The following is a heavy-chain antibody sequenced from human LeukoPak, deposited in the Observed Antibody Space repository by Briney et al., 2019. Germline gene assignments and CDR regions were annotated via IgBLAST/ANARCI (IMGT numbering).Heavy chain of an antibody. V-gene: IGHV4-4*07. CDR2: IDTSGNT. CDR1: GGSISSYY. CDR3: ARVSSSWYQDWYFDL. Sequence: SQTLSLTCTVSGGSISSYYWSWIRQPAGKGLEWIGRIDTSGNTNYKPSLKSRVTMSVDTSKNQFSLKLSSVTAADTAVYYCARVSSSWYQDWYFDLWGRGTLVTVSS. D-gene: IGHD6-13*01. J-gene: IGHJ2*01.